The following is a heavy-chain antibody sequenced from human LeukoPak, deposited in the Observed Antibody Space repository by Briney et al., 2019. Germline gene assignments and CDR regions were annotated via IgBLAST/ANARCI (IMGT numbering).Heavy chain of an antibody. Sequence: SETLSFTCAVSGGSISSRNWWRWVRQPPGKGLEWIGEIYHSGSTNYNPSLKSRVTISVDKSKNQFSLKLSSVTAADTAVYYCATAAGYSSGWVSFDPRGQGTLVTVSS. CDR3: ATAAGYSSGWVSFDP. CDR2: IYHSGST. D-gene: IGHD6-19*01. J-gene: IGHJ5*02. V-gene: IGHV4-4*02. CDR1: GGSISSRNW.